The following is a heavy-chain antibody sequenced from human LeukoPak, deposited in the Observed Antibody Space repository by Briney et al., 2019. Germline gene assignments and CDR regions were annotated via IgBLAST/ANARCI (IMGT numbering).Heavy chain of an antibody. CDR3: AHISSSWPDY. CDR2: ISGSGGST. J-gene: IGHJ4*02. V-gene: IGHV3-23*01. D-gene: IGHD6-13*01. CDR1: GFTFSSYA. Sequence: GGSLRLSCAASGFTFSSYAMSWVRQAPGEGPEWVSAISGSGGSTYYADSVKGRFTISRDNSKNTLYLQMNSLRAEDTAVYYCAHISSSWPDYWGQGTLVTVSS.